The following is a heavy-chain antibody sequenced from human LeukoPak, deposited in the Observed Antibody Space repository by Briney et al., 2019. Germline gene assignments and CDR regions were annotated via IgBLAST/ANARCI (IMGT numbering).Heavy chain of an antibody. J-gene: IGHJ4*02. D-gene: IGHD3-10*01. V-gene: IGHV3-21*01. CDR1: GFTFSSYS. Sequence: GGSLRLSCAASGFTFSSYSMNWVRQAPGKGLEWVSSISSSSSYIYYADAVKGRFTISRDNAKNSLYLQMNSLRAEDTAVYYCARGSSRYGSGSSIDYWGQGTLVTVSS. CDR3: ARGSSRYGSGSSIDY. CDR2: ISSSSSYI.